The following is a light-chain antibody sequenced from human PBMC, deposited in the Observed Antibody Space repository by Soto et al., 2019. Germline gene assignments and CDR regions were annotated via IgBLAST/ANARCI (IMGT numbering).Light chain of an antibody. J-gene: IGLJ1*01. CDR1: ISDVGGYNY. CDR2: DVS. CDR3: SSYAGNYVSV. V-gene: IGLV2-11*01. Sequence: QSPLTQARSVSASRGQSFTIPCTGTISDVGGYNYVSWYQRHAGKGPKLIIYDVSERPSGVPDRFSASTSGNTASLTISGLQAEDEADYYCSSYAGNYVSVFGSGTKVTVL.